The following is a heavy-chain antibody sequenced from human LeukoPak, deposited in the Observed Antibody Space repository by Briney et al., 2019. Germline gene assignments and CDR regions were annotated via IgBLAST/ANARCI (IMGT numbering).Heavy chain of an antibody. V-gene: IGHV1-46*01. Sequence: PGASVKVSCKASGYTFTSYYMYWVRQAPGQGLEWMGMIDPSGGHTSYAQKFQGRVTMTRDTSTSKVYMELSSLRSEDTAVYYCARGLPNGDYGHYYYYGMDVWGQGTTVTVSS. CDR2: IDPSGGHT. CDR3: ARGLPNGDYGHYYYYGMDV. CDR1: GYTFTSYY. J-gene: IGHJ6*02. D-gene: IGHD4-17*01.